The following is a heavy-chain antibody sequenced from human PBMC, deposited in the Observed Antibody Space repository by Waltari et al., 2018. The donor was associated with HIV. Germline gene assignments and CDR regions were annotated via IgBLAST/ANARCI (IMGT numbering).Heavy chain of an antibody. D-gene: IGHD2-15*01. J-gene: IGHJ4*02. CDR2: ISSSGGTI. CDR1: GFNFRSYE. CDR3: AREKAVVADY. Sequence: EVQLVESGGGLVQLGGSLRLSCAASGFNFRSYEMNWVRQAPGKGLEWVSYISSSGGTIYYADAVKGRFTISRDNAKRTLYLQMNSLRAEDTAVYYCAREKAVVADYWGQGTLVTVSS. V-gene: IGHV3-48*03.